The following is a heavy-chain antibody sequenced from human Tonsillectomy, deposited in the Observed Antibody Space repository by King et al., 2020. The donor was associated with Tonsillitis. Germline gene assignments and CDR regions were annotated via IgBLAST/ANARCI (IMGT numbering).Heavy chain of an antibody. CDR3: AAESKYQLTYYMDV. J-gene: IGHJ6*03. V-gene: IGHV1-24*01. D-gene: IGHD2-2*01. CDR2: FDPEDGET. CDR1: GYTLTALS. Sequence: VQLVESGAEVKKPGASVKVSCKVSGYTLTALSMHWVRQAPGKGLEWMGGFDPEDGETIYAQNFQGRVTMTEDTSVDTAYMELSSLRSEDTAVYFCAAESKYQLTYYMDVWGKGTTVTVSS.